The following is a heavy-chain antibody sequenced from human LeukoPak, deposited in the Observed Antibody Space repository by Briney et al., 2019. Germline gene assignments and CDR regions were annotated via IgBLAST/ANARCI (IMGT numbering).Heavy chain of an antibody. J-gene: IGHJ4*02. Sequence: SETLSLTCTVSGGSISSYYWSWIRQPAGKGLEWIGRIYTSGSTNYNPSLKSRVTMPVDTSKNQFSLKLSSVTAADTAVYYCARGTWIQLWPTHDYWGQGTLVTVSS. CDR1: GGSISSYY. V-gene: IGHV4-4*07. D-gene: IGHD5-18*01. CDR2: IYTSGST. CDR3: ARGTWIQLWPTHDY.